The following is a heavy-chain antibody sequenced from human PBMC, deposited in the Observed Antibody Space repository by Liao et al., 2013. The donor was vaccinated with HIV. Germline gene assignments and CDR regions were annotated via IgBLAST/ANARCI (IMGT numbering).Heavy chain of an antibody. CDR2: IFTSGST. CDR3: ARVGGYSSPPSY. D-gene: IGHD6-13*01. J-gene: IGHJ4*02. CDR1: GGSISSGTHY. V-gene: IGHV4-61*02. Sequence: QVQLQESGPGLVKPSQTLSLTCTVSGGSISSGTHYWSWIRQPAGKGLEWIGRIFTSGSTNYNPSLKSRVTISVDTSKNQFSLKLSSVTAADTAVYYCARVGGYSSPPSYWGQGTLVTVSS.